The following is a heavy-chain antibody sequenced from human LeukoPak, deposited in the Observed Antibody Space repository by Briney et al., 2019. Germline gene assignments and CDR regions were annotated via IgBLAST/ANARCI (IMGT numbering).Heavy chain of an antibody. D-gene: IGHD3-16*01. CDR2: ISGSGGST. V-gene: IGHV3-23*01. J-gene: IGHJ4*02. CDR3: AKGVAYVWGSLYYFDY. CDR1: GFTFSSYA. Sequence: LAGGSLRLSCAASGFTFSSYAMSWVRQAPGKGLEWVSAISGSGGSTYYADSVKGRFTISRDNSKNMLYLQMNSLRAEDTAVYYCAKGVAYVWGSLYYFDYWGQGTLVTVSS.